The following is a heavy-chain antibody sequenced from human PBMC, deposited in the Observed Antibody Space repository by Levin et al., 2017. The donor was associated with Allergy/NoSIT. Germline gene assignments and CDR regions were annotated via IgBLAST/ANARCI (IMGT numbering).Heavy chain of an antibody. J-gene: IGHJ6*02. Sequence: GGSLRLSCAASGFTISSNYMSWVRQAPGKGLEWVPVIYSGGSTYYADSVKGRFTISRDNSKNTLYLQMNSLRAEDTAVYYCARDRRSHRSIVNYYYYGMDVWGQGTTVTVSS. CDR2: IYSGGST. D-gene: IGHD1-26*01. CDR1: GFTISSNY. CDR3: ARDRRSHRSIVNYYYYGMDV. V-gene: IGHV3-53*01.